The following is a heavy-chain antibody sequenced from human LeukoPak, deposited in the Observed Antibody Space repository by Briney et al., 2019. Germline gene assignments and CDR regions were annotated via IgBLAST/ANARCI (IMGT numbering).Heavy chain of an antibody. CDR1: GFTFSSYG. Sequence: GGSLRLSCAASGFTFSSYGMSWVRQAPGKGLEWVSAISGSGGSTYYADSVKGRFTISRDNSKNTLYLQMNSQRAEDTAVYYCARESSSWYSFDYWGQGTLVTVSS. CDR2: ISGSGGST. V-gene: IGHV3-23*01. D-gene: IGHD6-13*01. CDR3: ARESSSWYSFDY. J-gene: IGHJ4*02.